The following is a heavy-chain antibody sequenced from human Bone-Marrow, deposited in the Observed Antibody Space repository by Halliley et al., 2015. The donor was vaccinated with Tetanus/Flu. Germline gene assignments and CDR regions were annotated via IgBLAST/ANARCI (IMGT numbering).Heavy chain of an antibody. V-gene: IGHV5-51*01. CDR2: IYPVDSDT. CDR1: GYSFTTYW. Sequence: QLVQSGAEVKKPGESLRISCKGSGYSFTTYWIGWVRQVPGKGLELMGIIYPVDSDTRYSPSFQGQVTISADKSVTTAYLQWSSLKASDTAMYYCARHGEYCSGGSCYSHEDLDFDYWGQGTLVTVSS. CDR3: ARHGEYCSGGSCYSHEDLDFDY. D-gene: IGHD2-15*01. J-gene: IGHJ4*02.